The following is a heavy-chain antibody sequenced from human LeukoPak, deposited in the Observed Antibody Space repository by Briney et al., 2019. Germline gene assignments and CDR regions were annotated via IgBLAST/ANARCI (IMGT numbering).Heavy chain of an antibody. D-gene: IGHD1-26*01. Sequence: ASVKVSCKASGYTFTGYYMHWVRQAPGQGLEWMGWINPNSGGTNYAQRFQGRVTMTRDTSISTAYMELSRLRSDDTAVYYCASGIKSILVGAHDAFDIWGQGTMVTVSS. CDR2: INPNSGGT. CDR3: ASGIKSILVGAHDAFDI. J-gene: IGHJ3*02. CDR1: GYTFTGYY. V-gene: IGHV1-2*02.